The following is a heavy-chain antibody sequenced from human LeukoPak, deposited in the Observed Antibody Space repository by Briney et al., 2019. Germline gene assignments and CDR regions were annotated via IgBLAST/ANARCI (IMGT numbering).Heavy chain of an antibody. CDR2: INSNGRST. Sequence: PGGSLRLSCAASGFTFSSYWMHWVRQAPGKGLVWVSRINSNGRSTNYADSVKGRFTISRDNAKNTLYLQMNSLRAEDTAVYYCKKDRGWEGFNWSAPGGQETLATVPS. V-gene: IGHV3-74*01. J-gene: IGHJ5*02. D-gene: IGHD1-26*01. CDR3: KKDRGWEGFNWSAP. CDR1: GFTFSSYW.